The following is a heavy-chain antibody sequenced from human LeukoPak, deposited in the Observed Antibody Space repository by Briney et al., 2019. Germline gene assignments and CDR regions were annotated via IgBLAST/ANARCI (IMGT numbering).Heavy chain of an antibody. Sequence: GGSLRLSCLASGFTFSNSWMTWVRQAPGKGLEWVANIKEDGSDKQYVDSVKGRFTISRDNAKNSLYLQMNSLRAEDTALYYCAKEMVRGVIFPFDPWGQGTLVTVSS. D-gene: IGHD3-10*01. J-gene: IGHJ5*02. CDR2: IKEDGSDK. V-gene: IGHV3-7*03. CDR3: AKEMVRGVIFPFDP. CDR1: GFTFSNSW.